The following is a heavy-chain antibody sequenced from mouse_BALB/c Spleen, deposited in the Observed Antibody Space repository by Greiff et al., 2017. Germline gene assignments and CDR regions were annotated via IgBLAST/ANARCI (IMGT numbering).Heavy chain of an antibody. V-gene: IGHV6-6*02. J-gene: IGHJ3*01. CDR1: GFTFSSYW. CDR3: NGGRAFPFAY. D-gene: IGHD3-1*01. Sequence: EVLLVESGGGLVQPGGSMKLSCVASGFTFSSYWMSWVRQSPEKGLEWVAEIRLKSDNYATHYAESVKGKFTISRDDSKSRLYLQMNSLRAEDTGIYYCNGGRAFPFAYWGQGTLVTVSA. CDR2: IRLKSDNYAT.